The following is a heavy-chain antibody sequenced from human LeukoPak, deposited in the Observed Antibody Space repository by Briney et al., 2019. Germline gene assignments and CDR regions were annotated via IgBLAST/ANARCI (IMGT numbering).Heavy chain of an antibody. CDR1: GFTFSQYW. V-gene: IGHV3-7*05. CDR2: IKEDGSMT. CDR3: AREARIESSDY. D-gene: IGHD5-12*01. Sequence: GGSLRLSCAASGFTFSQYWMSWFRQAPGRGLEWVANIKEDGSMTKYVDSVKGRFTISRDNAKNSLYLQMNSLRAEDTAVYYCAREARIESSDYWGQGNLVTVFS. J-gene: IGHJ4*02.